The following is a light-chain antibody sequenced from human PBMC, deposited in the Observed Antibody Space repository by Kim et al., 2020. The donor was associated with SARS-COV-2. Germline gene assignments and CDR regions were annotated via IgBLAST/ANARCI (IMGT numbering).Light chain of an antibody. CDR1: QNIRNW. J-gene: IGKJ2*01. Sequence: SASVGDRVPITCRASQNIRNWLAWYQHKPGKAPKLLIYKASSLESGVPSRFSGRGSETEFTLTISGLQPDDSASYYCQQYINDPYTFGQGTKLEI. V-gene: IGKV1-5*03. CDR3: QQYINDPYT. CDR2: KAS.